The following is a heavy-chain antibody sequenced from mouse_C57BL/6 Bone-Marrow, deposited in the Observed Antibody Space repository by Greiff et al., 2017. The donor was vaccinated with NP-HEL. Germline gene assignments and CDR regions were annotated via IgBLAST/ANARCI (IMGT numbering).Heavy chain of an antibody. CDR3: ARHALYGSSYGFAY. CDR2: ISSGGSYT. D-gene: IGHD1-1*01. Sequence: DVHLVESGGDLVKPGGSLKLSCAASGFTFSSYGMSWVRQTPDKRLEWVATISSGGSYTYYPDSVKGRFTISRDNAKNTLYLQMSSLKSEDTAMYYCARHALYGSSYGFAYWGQGTLVTVSA. J-gene: IGHJ3*01. V-gene: IGHV5-6*01. CDR1: GFTFSSYG.